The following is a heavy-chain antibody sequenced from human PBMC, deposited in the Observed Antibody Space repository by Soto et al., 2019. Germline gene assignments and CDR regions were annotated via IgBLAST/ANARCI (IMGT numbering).Heavy chain of an antibody. Sequence: ASVKVSCKASNYTFSSYGISWVRQAPGEGLEWMGWISADNGDTNYAQKLQGRVTMTKDTSTSTAYMELRSLRSDDTAVYYCARDTVTTSHYFYYGMDVWGQATTVTVSS. V-gene: IGHV1-18*04. D-gene: IGHD4-4*01. CDR1: NYTFSSYG. CDR3: ARDTVTTSHYFYYGMDV. J-gene: IGHJ6*02. CDR2: ISADNGDT.